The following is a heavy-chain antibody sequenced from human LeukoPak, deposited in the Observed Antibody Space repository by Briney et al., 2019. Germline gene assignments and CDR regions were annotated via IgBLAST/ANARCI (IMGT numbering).Heavy chain of an antibody. J-gene: IGHJ4*02. CDR1: GYTFTSYY. D-gene: IGHD3-9*01. CDR2: INPSGGST. Sequence: ASVTVSCKASGYTFTSYYMHWVRQAPGQGREWMGIINPSGGSTSYAQKFQGRVTMTRNPSISTAYMELSSLRSEDTAVYYCAVTVDWGDHWGQGTLVTVSS. CDR3: AVTVDWGDH. V-gene: IGHV1-46*01.